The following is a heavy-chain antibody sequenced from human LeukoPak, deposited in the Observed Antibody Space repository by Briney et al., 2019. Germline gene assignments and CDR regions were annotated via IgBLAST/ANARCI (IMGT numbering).Heavy chain of an antibody. D-gene: IGHD5-24*01. J-gene: IGHJ6*03. CDR1: GGSFSGYY. CDR2: INHSGST. Sequence: SGTLSLTCAVYGGSFSGYYWSWIRQPPGKGLEWIGEINHSGSTYYNPSLKSRVTISVDASKNQFSLKLSSVTAADTAVYYCARVNLESNYYYYMDVWGKGTTVTVSS. CDR3: ARVNLESNYYYYMDV. V-gene: IGHV4-34*01.